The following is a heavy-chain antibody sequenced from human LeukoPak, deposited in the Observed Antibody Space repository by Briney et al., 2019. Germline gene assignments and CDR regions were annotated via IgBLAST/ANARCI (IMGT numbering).Heavy chain of an antibody. CDR2: ISGSGGST. V-gene: IGHV3-23*01. CDR1: GFTFSSYA. Sequence: GGSLRLSCAASGFTFSSYAMSWVRQAPGKGLEWVSAISGSGGSTYYADSVKGRFTISRDNSKNTLYLQMNSLRAEDTAVYYCAKDLLISRIAAAGPFDYWGQGTLVTVSS. CDR3: AKDLLISRIAAAGPFDY. J-gene: IGHJ4*02. D-gene: IGHD6-13*01.